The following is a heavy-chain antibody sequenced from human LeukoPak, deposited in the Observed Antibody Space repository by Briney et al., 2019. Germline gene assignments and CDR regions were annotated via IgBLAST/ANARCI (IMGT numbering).Heavy chain of an antibody. CDR1: GFTSTSDW. CDR2: IKQDGSHK. V-gene: IGHV3-7*03. D-gene: IGHD4-23*01. CDR3: ARKTVVGSYFDY. J-gene: IGHJ4*02. Sequence: GGSLRLSWAASGFTSTSDWTSWVRQAPGKWREWVANIKQDGSHKYYGDSVKSRFTISRENAKNSLYLQINSLRAEDTAVYYCARKTVVGSYFDYWGQGTPVTVSS.